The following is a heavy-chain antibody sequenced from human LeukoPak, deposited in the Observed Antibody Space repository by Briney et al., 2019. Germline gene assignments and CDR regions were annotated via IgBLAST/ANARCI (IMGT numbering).Heavy chain of an antibody. CDR2: INANSGGI. Sequence: ASVKVSCKASGYTFTGYYVHWVRQAPGQGLEWMGWINANSGGINYGQKFQGRVTMTRDSSISTACMELSRLRSDDTAVYFCARDQATVATPWWDHWGQGTLVTVSS. CDR3: ARDQATVATPWWDH. J-gene: IGHJ4*02. V-gene: IGHV1-2*02. D-gene: IGHD4-23*01. CDR1: GYTFTGYY.